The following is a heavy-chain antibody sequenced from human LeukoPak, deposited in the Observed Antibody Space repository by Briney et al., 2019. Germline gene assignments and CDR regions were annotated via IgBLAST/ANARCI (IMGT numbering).Heavy chain of an antibody. Sequence: GGSLRLSCEASGFTFSWHWVHWVRQAPGKGLEWVSRVNSDGSSTSYGASVKGRFTISRDRAKNTVFLQMNSLRPEDTAIYYCTRDRGSGWFGGWFDPWGQGTLVTVSS. CDR2: VNSDGSST. J-gene: IGHJ5*02. V-gene: IGHV3-74*01. CDR1: GFTFSWHW. D-gene: IGHD6-19*01. CDR3: TRDRGSGWFGGWFDP.